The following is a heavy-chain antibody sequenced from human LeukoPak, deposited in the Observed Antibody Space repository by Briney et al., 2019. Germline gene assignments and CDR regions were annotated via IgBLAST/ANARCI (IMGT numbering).Heavy chain of an antibody. J-gene: IGHJ6*03. Sequence: GGSLRLSCAASGFTFSRYSMNWVRQAPGKGLEWVSSISISSNYRYYADSVKGRFTISRDNSKNTLYLQMNSLRAEDTAVYYCAEGSDYDPPYYYYYMDVWGKGTTVTISS. CDR1: GFTFSRYS. CDR2: ISISSNYR. D-gene: IGHD5-12*01. V-gene: IGHV3-21*04. CDR3: AEGSDYDPPYYYYYMDV.